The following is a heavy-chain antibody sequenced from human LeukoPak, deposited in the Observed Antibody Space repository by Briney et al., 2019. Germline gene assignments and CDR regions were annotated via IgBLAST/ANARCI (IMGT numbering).Heavy chain of an antibody. CDR1: GFTFSSYA. CDR3: AKFRFRFGYSGYDARPGLY. J-gene: IGHJ4*02. Sequence: PGGSLRLSCAASGFTFSSYAMSWVRQAPGKGLEWVSAISGSGGSTYYADSVKGRFTISRDNSKNTLYLQMNSLRAEDTAVYYCAKFRFRFGYSGYDARPGLYWGQGTLVTVSS. D-gene: IGHD5-12*01. CDR2: ISGSGGST. V-gene: IGHV3-23*01.